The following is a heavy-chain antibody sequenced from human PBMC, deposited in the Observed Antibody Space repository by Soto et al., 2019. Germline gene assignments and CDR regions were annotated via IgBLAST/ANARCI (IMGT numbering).Heavy chain of an antibody. Sequence: QVQLVQSGAEVKKPGSSVKVSCKASGGTFSSYSISWVRQAPGQGLEWMGRIIPILGIANYAQKFQGRVTITADKSTSTAYMELSSLRSEDTAVYYCARVAGSGPTPYYYYYGMDVWGQGTTVTVSS. CDR1: GGTFSSYS. D-gene: IGHD3-10*01. V-gene: IGHV1-69*02. J-gene: IGHJ6*02. CDR2: IIPILGIA. CDR3: ARVAGSGPTPYYYYYGMDV.